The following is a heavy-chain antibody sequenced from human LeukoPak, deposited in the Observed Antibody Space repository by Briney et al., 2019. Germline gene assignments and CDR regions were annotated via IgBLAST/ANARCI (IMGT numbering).Heavy chain of an antibody. CDR1: GGSISSYS. J-gene: IGHJ4*02. V-gene: IGHV4-59*01. Sequence: SETLSLTCTVSGGSISSYSWSWIRQPPGKGLEWIGYIDYRWTTNYNPSPKSRVTISVGPSKTLFSLRLSSVTAADTALYYCARGWGYCSGGNCYFTYFDYWGQGALVTVSS. CDR2: IDYRWTT. CDR3: ARGWGYCSGGNCYFTYFDY. D-gene: IGHD2-15*01.